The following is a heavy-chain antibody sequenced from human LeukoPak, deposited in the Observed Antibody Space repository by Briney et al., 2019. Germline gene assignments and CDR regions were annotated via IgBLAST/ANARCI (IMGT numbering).Heavy chain of an antibody. Sequence: ASVKVSCKVSGYTLTELSMHWVRQAPGKGLEWMGGFDPEDGETIYAQKFQGRVTMTEDTSTDTAYMELSSLRSEDTAVYYCATGNLWFGELSYYFDYWGQGTLVTVSS. D-gene: IGHD3-10*01. CDR3: ATGNLWFGELSYYFDY. CDR2: FDPEDGET. V-gene: IGHV1-24*01. CDR1: GYTLTELS. J-gene: IGHJ4*02.